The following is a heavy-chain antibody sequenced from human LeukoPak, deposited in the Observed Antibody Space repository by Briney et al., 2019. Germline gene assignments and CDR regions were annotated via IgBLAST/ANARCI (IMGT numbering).Heavy chain of an antibody. D-gene: IGHD1-1*01. Sequence: GGSLRLSCAASGFTFSSYSMNWVRQAPGKGLEWVSYISSSSSTIYYADSVKGRFTISGDNSKNTLYLQMNSLRAEDTAVYYCARGWNKYYFDYWGQGTLVTVSS. J-gene: IGHJ4*02. CDR1: GFTFSSYS. CDR3: ARGWNKYYFDY. CDR2: ISSSSSTI. V-gene: IGHV3-48*01.